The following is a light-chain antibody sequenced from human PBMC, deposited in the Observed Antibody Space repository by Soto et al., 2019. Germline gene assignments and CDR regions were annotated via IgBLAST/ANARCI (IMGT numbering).Light chain of an antibody. CDR1: SSDVGGYNY. CDR2: DVS. J-gene: IGLJ2*01. V-gene: IGLV2-14*01. CDR3: SSYTSSSTPCVV. Sequence: QSVLTQPASVSGSPGQSITISCTGTSSDVGGYNYVSWYQQHPGKAPKLMIYDVSNRPSGVSNRFSGSKSGNTASLTISGLQAEDEDDYYCSSYTSSSTPCVVFGGGTKLTVL.